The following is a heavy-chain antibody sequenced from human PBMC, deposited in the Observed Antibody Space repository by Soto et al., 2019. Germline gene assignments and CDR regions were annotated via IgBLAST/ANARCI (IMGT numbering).Heavy chain of an antibody. Sequence: PGESLKISCKSSGYSFTSYWIGWVRQMPGKGLEWMGIIYPGDSDTRYSPSFQGQVTISADKSISTASLQWNSLKASDTAMYYCARLPVDTSMVGSQYYYYYYAMDVWGQGTTVTVSS. V-gene: IGHV5-51*01. D-gene: IGHD5-18*01. CDR1: GYSFTSYW. CDR3: ARLPVDTSMVGSQYYYYYYAMDV. CDR2: IYPGDSDT. J-gene: IGHJ6*02.